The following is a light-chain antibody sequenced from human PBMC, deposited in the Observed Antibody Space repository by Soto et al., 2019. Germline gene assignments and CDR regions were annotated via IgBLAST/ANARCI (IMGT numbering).Light chain of an antibody. J-gene: IGKJ5*01. V-gene: IGKV3-15*01. CDR1: QGVSSN. Sequence: ERVTTQSPATLSVSPGEGVTLSCRASQGVSSNLAWYQQKPGQAPRLLIYGASTRATGIPARFSGSGSGTEFTLTISSLQSEDFAVYYCQQYNVWPPLFGQGTRLEIK. CDR2: GAS. CDR3: QQYNVWPPL.